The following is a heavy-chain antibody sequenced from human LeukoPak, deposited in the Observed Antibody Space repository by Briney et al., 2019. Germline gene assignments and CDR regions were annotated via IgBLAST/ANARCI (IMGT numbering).Heavy chain of an antibody. CDR1: GGTFSSYA. CDR2: IIPIFGTA. J-gene: IGHJ4*02. Sequence: SVKVSCEASGGTFSSYAISWVRQAPGQGLEWMGGIIPIFGTANYAQKFQGRVTITADESTSTAYMELSSLRSEDTAVYYCARAGHSSGWYEGVDYWGQGTLVTVSS. CDR3: ARAGHSSGWYEGVDY. V-gene: IGHV1-69*01. D-gene: IGHD6-19*01.